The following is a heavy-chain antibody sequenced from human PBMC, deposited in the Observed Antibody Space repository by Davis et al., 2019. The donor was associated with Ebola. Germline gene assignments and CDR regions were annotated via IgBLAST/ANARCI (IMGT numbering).Heavy chain of an antibody. D-gene: IGHD1-14*01. V-gene: IGHV4-34*01. CDR3: ARVGDRDAFDI. Sequence: MPGGSLRLSCAVYGGSFSGYYWSWIRQPPGKGLEWIGEINHSGSTNYNPSLKSRVTISVDTSKNQFSLKLSSVTAADTAVYYCARVGDRDAFDIWGQGTMVTVSS. CDR1: GGSFSGYY. CDR2: INHSGST. J-gene: IGHJ3*02.